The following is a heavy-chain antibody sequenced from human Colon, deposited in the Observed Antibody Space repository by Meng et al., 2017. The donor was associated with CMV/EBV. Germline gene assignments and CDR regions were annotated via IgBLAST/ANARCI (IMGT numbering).Heavy chain of an antibody. V-gene: IGHV3-7*01. D-gene: IGHD6-25*01. J-gene: IGHJ4*02. CDR2: INQDGSEK. Sequence: GGSLRLSCAGSGFTLSNYWMSWVRQAPGKGLEWVANINQDGSEKYYADSVKGRLTISRDNAKNSLDLQMSSLRADDTAVYYCARDPESSAQDHIAYWGQGTLVTVSS. CDR3: ARDPESSAQDHIAY. CDR1: GFTLSNYW.